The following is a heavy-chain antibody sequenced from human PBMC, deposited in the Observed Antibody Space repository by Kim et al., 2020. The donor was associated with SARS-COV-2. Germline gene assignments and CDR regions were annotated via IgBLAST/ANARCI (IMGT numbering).Heavy chain of an antibody. V-gene: IGHV4-4*07. J-gene: IGHJ4*02. CDR2: T. D-gene: IGHD3-10*01. Sequence: TDYSTSFQSRVTMSIDRSNNQFSMRLNSVTAADTAVFYCAGALYGRYFLDQWGQGTLVTVSS. CDR3: AGALYGRYFLDQ.